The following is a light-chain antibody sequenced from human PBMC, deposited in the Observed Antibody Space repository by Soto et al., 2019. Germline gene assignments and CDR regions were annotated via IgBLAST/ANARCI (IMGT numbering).Light chain of an antibody. CDR1: QSVSSD. J-gene: IGKJ1*01. Sequence: EIGMTQSPATLSVSPGERATLSCMASQSVSSDLAWYHQKPGQAPRLLIYSASTRATGIPARFSGSGSGTEFTLTINSLQSEDFAVYYCQQYNNWPRTFGQGTKVEIK. V-gene: IGKV3-15*01. CDR2: SAS. CDR3: QQYNNWPRT.